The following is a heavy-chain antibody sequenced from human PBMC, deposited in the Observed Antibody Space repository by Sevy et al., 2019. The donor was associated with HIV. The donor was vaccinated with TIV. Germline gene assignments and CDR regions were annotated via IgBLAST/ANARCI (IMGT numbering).Heavy chain of an antibody. V-gene: IGHV1-2*02. CDR3: ARVRYCSGGSCYSSYYYYGMDV. Sequence: ASVKVSCKASGYTFTGYYMHWVRQAPGQGLEWMGWINPNSGGTNYAQKFQGRVTMTRDTSISTAYMELSRLRSDDTAVYYCARVRYCSGGSCYSSYYYYGMDVWGQWTTVTVSS. J-gene: IGHJ6*02. CDR1: GYTFTGYY. CDR2: INPNSGGT. D-gene: IGHD2-15*01.